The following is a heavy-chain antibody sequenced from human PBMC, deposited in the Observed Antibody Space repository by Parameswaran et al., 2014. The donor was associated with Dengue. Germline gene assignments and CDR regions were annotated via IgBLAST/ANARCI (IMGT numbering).Heavy chain of an antibody. CDR2: INPSGGST. D-gene: IGHD3-22*01. Sequence: WVRQAPGQGLEWMGIINPSGGSTSYAQKFQGRVTMTRDTSTSTVYMELSSLRSEDTAVYYCARGPHYYDSSGYYYSHFDYWGQGTLVTVSS. J-gene: IGHJ4*02. V-gene: IGHV1-46*01. CDR3: ARGPHYYDSSGYYYSHFDY.